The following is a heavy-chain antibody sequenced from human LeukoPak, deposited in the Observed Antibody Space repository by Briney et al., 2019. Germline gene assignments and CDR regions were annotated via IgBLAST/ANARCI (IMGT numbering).Heavy chain of an antibody. Sequence: GASVKVSCKASGGTFISYAISWVRQAPGQGLEWMGGIIPIFGTANYAQKFQGRVTITADKSTSTAYMELSSLRSEDTAVYYCAGSRRDGYNSWFDPWGQGTLVTVSS. CDR3: AGSRRDGYNSWFDP. D-gene: IGHD5-24*01. J-gene: IGHJ5*02. CDR2: IIPIFGTA. CDR1: GGTFISYA. V-gene: IGHV1-69*06.